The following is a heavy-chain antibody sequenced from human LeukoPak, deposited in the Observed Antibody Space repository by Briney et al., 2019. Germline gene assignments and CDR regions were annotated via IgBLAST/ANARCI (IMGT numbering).Heavy chain of an antibody. Sequence: PSETLSLTCTVSGGSISSHYWSWIRQPPGKGLGWIGYIYYSGSTNYNPSLRSRVTISVDTSKNQFSLKLSSVTAADTAVYYCARDTYCSSTSCFLMDVWGKGTTVTVSS. CDR1: GGSISSHY. J-gene: IGHJ6*03. CDR3: ARDTYCSSTSCFLMDV. D-gene: IGHD2-2*01. CDR2: IYYSGST. V-gene: IGHV4-59*11.